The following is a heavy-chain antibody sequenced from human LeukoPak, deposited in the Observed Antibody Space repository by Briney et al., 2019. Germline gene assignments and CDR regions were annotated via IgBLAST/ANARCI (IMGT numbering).Heavy chain of an antibody. CDR2: ISAYNGNT. Sequence: ASVKVSCKASGYTVTSYGISWVRQAPGQGLEWMGWISAYNGNTNYAQKVQGRVTMTTDTSTSTAYMELRSLRSDDTAVYYCAREETHHVYYGMDVWGQGTMVTVSS. CDR1: GYTVTSYG. CDR3: AREETHHVYYGMDV. V-gene: IGHV1-18*01. D-gene: IGHD1-14*01. J-gene: IGHJ6*02.